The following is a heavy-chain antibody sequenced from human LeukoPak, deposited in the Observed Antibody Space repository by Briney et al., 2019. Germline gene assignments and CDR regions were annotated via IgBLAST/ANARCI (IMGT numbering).Heavy chain of an antibody. D-gene: IGHD6-13*01. J-gene: IGHJ6*02. CDR1: GFTFSSYG. CDR3: AKVRYSSSWYGVYYYYGMDV. CDR2: ISYVGSNK. V-gene: IGHV3-30*18. Sequence: PGGSLRLSCAASGFTFSSYGMHWVRQAPGKGLEWVAVISYVGSNKYYADSVKGRFTISRDNSKNTLYLQMNSLRAEDTAVYYCAKVRYSSSWYGVYYYYGMDVWGQRTTVTVSS.